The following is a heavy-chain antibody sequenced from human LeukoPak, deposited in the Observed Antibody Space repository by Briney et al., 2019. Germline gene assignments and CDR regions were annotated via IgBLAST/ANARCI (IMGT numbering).Heavy chain of an antibody. V-gene: IGHV4-38-2*02. CDR2: IYHSGST. CDR1: GYSISSGYY. J-gene: IGHJ6*03. CDR3: ARDWGVSARPGYMDV. D-gene: IGHD6-6*01. Sequence: SETLSLTCTVSGYSISSGYYWGWLRQPPGKGLEWIGSIYHSGSTYYNPSLKSQVTISVDTSKNQFSLRLSSVTAADTAVYYCARDWGVSARPGYMDVWGKGTTVTVSS.